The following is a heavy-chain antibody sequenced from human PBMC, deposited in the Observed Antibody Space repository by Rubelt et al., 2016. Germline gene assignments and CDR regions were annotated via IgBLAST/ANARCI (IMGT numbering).Heavy chain of an antibody. D-gene: IGHD6-13*01. CDR3: ARGRAPAAGLFDY. Sequence: EVQLVESGGGLIQPGGSLRLSCAASGLTVSSNFMSWVRQAPGKGLEWVSVIYSGGTTFYADSVKGRFTISRDNSKIKLYLQKNTLTREETAVNYCARGRAPAAGLFDYWGQGTLVSVSS. CDR1: GLTVSSNF. CDR2: IYSGGTT. J-gene: IGHJ4*02. V-gene: IGHV3-53*01.